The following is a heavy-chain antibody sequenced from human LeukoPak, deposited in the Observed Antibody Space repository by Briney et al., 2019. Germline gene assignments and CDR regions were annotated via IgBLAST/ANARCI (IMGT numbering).Heavy chain of an antibody. D-gene: IGHD6-6*01. CDR1: GGSISSSGYY. J-gene: IGHJ5*02. CDR3: ARRQDIAARPNWFDP. V-gene: IGHV4-39*01. Sequence: SETLSLTCTVSGGSISSSGYYWGWIRQPPGKGLEWIGSISYGGNTHYNPSLKSRVTIFIETSKNQFSLKLSSVSAADTAVYYCARRQDIAARPNWFDPWGPGTLVTVSS. CDR2: ISYGGNT.